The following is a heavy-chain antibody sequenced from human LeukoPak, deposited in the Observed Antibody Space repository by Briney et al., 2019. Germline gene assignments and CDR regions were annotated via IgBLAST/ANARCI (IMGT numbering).Heavy chain of an antibody. CDR2: ISAYNGNT. CDR3: ARDLDPWGKGYCSSTSCYAGDY. J-gene: IGHJ4*02. Sequence: ASVKVSCKASGYTFTSYGISWVRQAPGQGLEWMGWISAYNGNTNYAQKLQGRVTMTTDTSTSTAYMELRSLRSDDTAVYYCARDLDPWGKGYCSSTSCYAGDYWGQGTLVTVSS. D-gene: IGHD2-2*01. CDR1: GYTFTSYG. V-gene: IGHV1-18*01.